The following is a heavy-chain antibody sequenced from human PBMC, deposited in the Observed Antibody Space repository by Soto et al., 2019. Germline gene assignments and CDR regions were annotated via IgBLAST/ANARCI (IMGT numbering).Heavy chain of an antibody. V-gene: IGHV3-23*01. D-gene: IGHD3-3*01. CDR2: ITGSESIT. J-gene: IGHJ4*02. CDR3: AKDEAPITIFGVVITYFAY. CDR1: EFTFSSHA. Sequence: GGSLRLSCVASEFTFSSHAMSWVRQPPGKGLEWVSGITGSESITYYASTVKGRFTISRDNSKNTLYLQMNSLRAEDTAVYYCAKDEAPITIFGVVITYFAYWGQGTLVTVSS.